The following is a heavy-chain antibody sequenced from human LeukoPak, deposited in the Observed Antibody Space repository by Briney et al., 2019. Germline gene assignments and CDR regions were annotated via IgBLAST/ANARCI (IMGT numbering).Heavy chain of an antibody. CDR1: GFTFSSYS. Sequence: GGSLRLSCAASGFTFSSYSMNWVRQAPRKGLEWVSSISSSSSYIYYGDSVKGRFTISRDNAKNSLYLQMNSLRAEDTAVYYCARENILTGYPSYYFDYWGQGPLVTVSS. CDR3: ARENILTGYPSYYFDY. J-gene: IGHJ4*02. D-gene: IGHD3-9*01. V-gene: IGHV3-21*01. CDR2: ISSSSSYI.